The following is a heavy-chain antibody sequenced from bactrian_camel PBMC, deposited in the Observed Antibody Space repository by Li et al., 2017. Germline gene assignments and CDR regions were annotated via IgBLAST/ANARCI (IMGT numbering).Heavy chain of an antibody. CDR2: TYTGDYTDSVRDRFT. J-gene: IGHJ4*01. D-gene: IGHD6*01. CDR3: APREGRLYDGAWSLASWYRN. CDR1: GITASTYC. Sequence: VASGGGSVPAGGSLKLSCAASGITASTYCMGWFRQIPGKEREGVATTYTGDYTDSVRDRFTNYADSVKGRFTVSHDNAKNTVYLQMNNLRPEDAAIYYCAPREGRLYDGAWSLASWYRNWGQGTQVTVS. V-gene: IGHV3S25*01.